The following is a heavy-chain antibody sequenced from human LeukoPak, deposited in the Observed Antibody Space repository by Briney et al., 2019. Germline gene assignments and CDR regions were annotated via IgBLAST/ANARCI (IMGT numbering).Heavy chain of an antibody. J-gene: IGHJ4*02. Sequence: SETLSLTCTVSGGSISSYYWSWIRQPPGKGLEWIGYIYYSGSTNYNPSLKSRVTISVDTSKNQFSLKLSSVTAADTAVYYCARSYDSSGYELYYFDYWGQGTLVTVSS. CDR3: ARSYDSSGYELYYFDY. D-gene: IGHD3-22*01. CDR1: GGSISSYY. CDR2: IYYSGST. V-gene: IGHV4-59*01.